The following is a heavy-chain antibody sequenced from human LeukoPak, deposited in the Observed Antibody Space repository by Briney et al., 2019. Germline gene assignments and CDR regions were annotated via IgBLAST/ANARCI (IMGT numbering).Heavy chain of an antibody. CDR3: ATIKRGSIFGYLDF. CDR1: GGPITSYY. D-gene: IGHD5-18*01. V-gene: IGHV4-59*01. CDR2: LFDSVNT. J-gene: IGHJ4*02. Sequence: SETLSLTCSVSGGPITSYYWTWIRQPPGKALEWIAYLFDSVNTKDNPSLQSRLTLSADTSKNQFSLGLSSVTAADTAVYYCATIKRGSIFGYLDFWGQGIKVTVSS.